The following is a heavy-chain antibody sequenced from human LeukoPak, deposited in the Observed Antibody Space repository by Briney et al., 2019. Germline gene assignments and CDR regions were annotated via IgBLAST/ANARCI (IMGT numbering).Heavy chain of an antibody. CDR1: GFTFDDYA. D-gene: IGHD2-2*01. CDR2: ISWNSGSI. J-gene: IGHJ4*02. Sequence: GGSLRLSCAASGFTFDDYAMHWVRQAPGKGLEWVSGISWNSGSIGYADSAKGRFTISRDNAKNSLYLQMNSLRAEDTALYYCAKDIRGRATSLFNFDYWGQGTLVAVSS. CDR3: AKDIRGRATSLFNFDY. V-gene: IGHV3-9*01.